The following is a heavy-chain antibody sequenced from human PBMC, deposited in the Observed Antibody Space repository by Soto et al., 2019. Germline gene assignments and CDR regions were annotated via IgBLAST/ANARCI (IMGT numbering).Heavy chain of an antibody. J-gene: IGHJ4*02. CDR2: INSDGSYT. Sequence: PGGSLRVSGAASGFTVSGYWMHWVRQAPEKGLTWVSRINSDGSYTNSADSVEGRFTISKDNDRNTLYLQMNSLRIQDTAMYFCTRARDAIILPAYCGQGPFVTGSS. CDR1: GFTVSGYW. CDR3: TRARDAIILPAY. D-gene: IGHD2-8*01. V-gene: IGHV3-74*01.